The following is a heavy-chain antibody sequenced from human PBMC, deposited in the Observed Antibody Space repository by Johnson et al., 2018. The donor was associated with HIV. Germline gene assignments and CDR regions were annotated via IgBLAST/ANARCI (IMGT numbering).Heavy chain of an antibody. CDR1: GFTFDDYD. CDR2: INWNGGST. D-gene: IGHD3-3*01. J-gene: IGHJ3*02. CDR3: ARYGAGYNFWSDYRSYVFDI. Sequence: VQLVESGGGVVRPGGSLKLSCAASGFTFDDYDMTWVRQAPGKGLEWVSGINWNGGSTGYADSVKGRFTISRDNTKNSLYLQMNSLRAEDTALYYCARYGAGYNFWSDYRSYVFDIWGQGTVVTVSS. V-gene: IGHV3-20*04.